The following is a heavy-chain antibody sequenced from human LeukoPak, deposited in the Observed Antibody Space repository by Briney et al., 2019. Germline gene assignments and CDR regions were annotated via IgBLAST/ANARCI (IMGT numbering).Heavy chain of an antibody. CDR3: ARDGGRADTDVFDI. CDR2: ISAYNGNT. D-gene: IGHD2-15*01. V-gene: IGHV1-18*04. J-gene: IGHJ3*02. CDR1: GYTFSNYG. Sequence: GASVKVSCKASGYTFSNYGISWVRQAPGQGLEWTGWISAYNGNTNYAQNIQGRVTMTTDTSTTTAYMELRSLKSDDTAVYYCARDGGRADTDVFDIWGQGTMVTVSS.